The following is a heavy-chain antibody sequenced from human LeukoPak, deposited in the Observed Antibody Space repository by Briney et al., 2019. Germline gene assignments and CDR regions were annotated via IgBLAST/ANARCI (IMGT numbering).Heavy chain of an antibody. CDR2: IYTSGST. CDR1: GASISNYY. Sequence: SETLSLTCTVSGASISNYYWSWIRQPAGKGLEWIGRIYTSGSTNSNPSLKSRVTMSVDTSKGQFSLILSSVTAADTAVYYCARESSPGYCSSTSCPFDYWGQGTLVTVSS. CDR3: ARESSPGYCSSTSCPFDY. D-gene: IGHD2-2*01. V-gene: IGHV4-4*07. J-gene: IGHJ4*02.